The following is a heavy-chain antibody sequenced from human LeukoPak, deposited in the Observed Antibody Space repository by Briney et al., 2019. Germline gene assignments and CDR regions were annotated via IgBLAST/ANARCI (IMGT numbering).Heavy chain of an antibody. CDR1: GFTFSSYG. Sequence: GGSLRLSCAASGFTFSSYGMHWVRHAPGKGLVWVSRINSDGSSTSYADSVKGRFTISRDNAKNTLYLQMNSLRAEDTAVYYCAREDDYSDYFDYWGQGTLVTVSS. CDR2: INSDGSST. V-gene: IGHV3-74*01. J-gene: IGHJ4*02. CDR3: AREDDYSDYFDY. D-gene: IGHD4-11*01.